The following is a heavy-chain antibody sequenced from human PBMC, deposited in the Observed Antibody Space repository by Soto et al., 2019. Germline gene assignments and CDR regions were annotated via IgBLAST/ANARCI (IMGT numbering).Heavy chain of an antibody. J-gene: IGHJ4*02. CDR2: ISSSSSTI. V-gene: IGHV3-48*04. CDR1: GFTFSSYS. Sequence: GGSLRLSCAASGFTFSSYSMNWVRQAPGKGLEWVSYISSSSSTIYYADSVKGRFTISRDNAKNSLYLQMNSLRAEDTAVYYCARDMGDIVVVVAVAFDYWGQGTLVTVSS. CDR3: ARDMGDIVVVVAVAFDY. D-gene: IGHD2-15*01.